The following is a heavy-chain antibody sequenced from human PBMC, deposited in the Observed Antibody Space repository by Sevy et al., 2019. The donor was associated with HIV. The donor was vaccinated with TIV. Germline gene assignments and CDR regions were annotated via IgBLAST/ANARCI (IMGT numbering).Heavy chain of an antibody. V-gene: IGHV4-59*08. J-gene: IGHJ4*02. Sequence: SETLSLTYTVSGGSITSLYWNWIQQPPGKGLEWIANIYYNGHINYNPSLKSRVTLSLDTSKNRFSLRLSSVTAADTAMYYCAGENAWGRGYSWGQGTLVTVSS. CDR3: AGENAWGRGYS. CDR1: GGSITSLY. CDR2: IYYNGHI. D-gene: IGHD1-26*01.